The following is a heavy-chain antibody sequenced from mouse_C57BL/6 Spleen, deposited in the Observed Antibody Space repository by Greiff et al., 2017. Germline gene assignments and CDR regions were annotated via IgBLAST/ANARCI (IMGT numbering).Heavy chain of an antibody. J-gene: IGHJ4*01. CDR1: GFTFSSYG. CDR3: ARQGVITTVVASSMDY. V-gene: IGHV5-6*01. Sequence: EVKLVESGGDLVKPGGSLKLSCAASGFTFSSYGMSWVRQTPDKRLEWVATISRGGSYTYYPDSVKGRFTISRDNANNTLYLQMSSLKSEDTAMYYCARQGVITTVVASSMDYWGQGTSVTVSS. D-gene: IGHD1-1*01. CDR2: ISRGGSYT.